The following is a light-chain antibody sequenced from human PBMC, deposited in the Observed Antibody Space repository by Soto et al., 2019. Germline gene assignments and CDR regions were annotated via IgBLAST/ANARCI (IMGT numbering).Light chain of an antibody. Sequence: EIVLTQSPGTLSLSPGERATLSCRASQSVSSNYLAWYQQKPGQAPKVLIYRASNRATGIPARFSGSGSGTDFTLTISSLESEDFAVYYCQQRSKWLFTFGPGTKVDIK. CDR2: RAS. J-gene: IGKJ3*01. CDR1: QSVSSNY. V-gene: IGKV3-11*01. CDR3: QQRSKWLFT.